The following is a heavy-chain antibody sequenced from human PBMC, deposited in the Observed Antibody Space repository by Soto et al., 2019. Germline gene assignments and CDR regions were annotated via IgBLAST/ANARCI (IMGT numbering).Heavy chain of an antibody. CDR2: IYQSGST. D-gene: IGHD6-13*01. CDR3: ARDKGRVAAAATWYYYGMDV. J-gene: IGHJ6*02. CDR1: GAPITSLAYS. Sequence: SETLSLTCTVSGAPITSLAYSWSRIRQPPGKGLEWIGFIYQSGSTHYNPSLKSRVTISVDTSKNQFSLKLSSVTAADTAVYYCARDKGRVAAAATWYYYGMDVWGQGTTVTVSS. V-gene: IGHV4-30-2*01.